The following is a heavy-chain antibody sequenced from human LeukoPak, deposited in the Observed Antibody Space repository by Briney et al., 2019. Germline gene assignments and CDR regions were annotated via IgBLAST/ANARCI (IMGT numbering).Heavy chain of an antibody. CDR1: GGSISSYY. Sequence: PSETLSLTCTVSGGSISSYYWSWIRQPPGKGLGWIGYIYYSGSTNYNPSLKSRVTISVDTSENQFSLKLSSVTAADTAVYYCARGRFSANWFDPWGQGTLVTVSS. CDR3: ARGRFSANWFDP. V-gene: IGHV4-59*01. CDR2: IYYSGST. J-gene: IGHJ5*02. D-gene: IGHD3-3*01.